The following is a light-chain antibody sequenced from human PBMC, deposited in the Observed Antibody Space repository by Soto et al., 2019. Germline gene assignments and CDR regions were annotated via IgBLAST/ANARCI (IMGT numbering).Light chain of an antibody. J-gene: IGLJ1*01. CDR2: EVT. V-gene: IGLV2-8*01. CDR3: SSYPGRTLYV. Sequence: QSALAQPPSASGSPGQSVTISCTGTSSDVGGYDYVSWYQQRPGKAPKLLIHEVTKRPSGVPDRFSGSKSGNTASLTVSGLQAQDEADYYCSSYPGRTLYVFGTGTKVTVL. CDR1: SSDVGGYDY.